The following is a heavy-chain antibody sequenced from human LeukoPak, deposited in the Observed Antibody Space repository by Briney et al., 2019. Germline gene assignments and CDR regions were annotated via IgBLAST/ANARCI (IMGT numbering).Heavy chain of an antibody. D-gene: IGHD3-16*01. CDR2: IIPIFGTA. Sequence: SVKVSCKASGGTFSSYAISWVRQAPGQGLEWMGGIIPIFGTANYAQKFQGRVTITADKSTSTAYMELSSLRSEDTAVYYCATSGGYYYYYYMDVWGKGTTVTVSS. J-gene: IGHJ6*03. CDR1: GGTFSSYA. V-gene: IGHV1-69*06. CDR3: ATSGGYYYYYYMDV.